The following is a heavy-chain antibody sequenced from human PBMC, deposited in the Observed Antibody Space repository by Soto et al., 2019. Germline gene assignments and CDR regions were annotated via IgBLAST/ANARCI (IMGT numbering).Heavy chain of an antibody. J-gene: IGHJ5*02. Sequence: GSLRLSCAASGFSFRNNVMNWVRQAPGKGLGWVSAITDNVGSTYYADSVKGRCTISRDNSKNTLYLQMNSLRAEDTALYYCAKEAGYSSGFNWFDP. D-gene: IGHD6-19*01. CDR2: ITDNVGST. CDR3: AKEAGYSSGFNWFDP. V-gene: IGHV3-23*01. CDR1: GFSFRNNV.